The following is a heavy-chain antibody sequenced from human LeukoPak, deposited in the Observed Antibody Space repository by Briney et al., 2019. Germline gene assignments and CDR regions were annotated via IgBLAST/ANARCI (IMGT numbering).Heavy chain of an antibody. D-gene: IGHD3-10*01. V-gene: IGHV4-30-2*01. CDR3: ARMVRATHFDY. J-gene: IGHJ4*02. Sequence: PSETLSLTCTVSGGSISSGGYYWSWIRQPPGKGLEWIGYIYHSGSTYYNPSLKSRVTISVDRSKNQFSLKLSSVTAADTAVYYCARMVRATHFDYWGQGTLVTVSS. CDR2: IYHSGST. CDR1: GGSISSGGYY.